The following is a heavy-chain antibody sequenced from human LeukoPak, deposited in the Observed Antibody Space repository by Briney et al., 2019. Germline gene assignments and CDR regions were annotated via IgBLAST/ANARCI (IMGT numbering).Heavy chain of an antibody. CDR2: ISGGGGST. CDR1: GFTFNNYA. J-gene: IGHJ4*02. Sequence: PGGSLRLSCTVSGFTFNNYAMNWVRQAPGKGLEWVSIISGGGGSTSYADSVRGRFTISRDSSKNTLYLQMHSLRAEDTAVYYCAKDRHLFASRTYGIDYWGQGTLVTVSS. V-gene: IGHV3-23*01. CDR3: AKDRHLFASRTYGIDY. D-gene: IGHD1-14*01.